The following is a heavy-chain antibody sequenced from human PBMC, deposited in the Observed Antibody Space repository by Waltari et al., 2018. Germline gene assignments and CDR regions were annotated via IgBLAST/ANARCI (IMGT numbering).Heavy chain of an antibody. Sequence: QVQLQQWGAGLLKPSETLSLTCAVYGGSFSGYYWSWIRPPPGKGLEWIGEINHRGSSNYNPSLKSRVTISVYSPKKQFSLKHSSVTAADTAVYCLAGVAYYYDSSGYYRVLSGYYFDYWGQGTLVTVSS. J-gene: IGHJ4*02. CDR2: INHRGSS. CDR1: GGSFSGYY. V-gene: IGHV4-34*01. D-gene: IGHD3-22*01. CDR3: AGVAYYYDSSGYYRVLSGYYFDY.